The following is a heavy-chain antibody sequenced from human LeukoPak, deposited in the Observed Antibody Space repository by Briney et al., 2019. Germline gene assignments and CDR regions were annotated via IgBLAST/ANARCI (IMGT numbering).Heavy chain of an antibody. D-gene: IGHD3-10*02. J-gene: IGHJ6*04. CDR3: AELGITMIGGV. CDR2: ISSSGSTI. V-gene: IGHV3-48*04. Sequence: GGSLRLSCAASGFTFSSFGMSWVRQAPGKGLEWVSYISSSGSTIYYADSVKGRFTISGDNAKNSLYLQMNSLRAEDTAVYYCAELGITMIGGVWGKGTTVTISS. CDR1: GFTFSSFG.